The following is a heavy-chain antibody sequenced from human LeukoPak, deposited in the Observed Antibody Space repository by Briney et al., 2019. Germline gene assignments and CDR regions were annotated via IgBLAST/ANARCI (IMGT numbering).Heavy chain of an antibody. D-gene: IGHD6-13*01. CDR2: ISGSSRHK. V-gene: IGHV3-21*01. CDR3: ARTANFAAGYYIDY. J-gene: IGHJ4*02. Sequence: PGGSLRLSCAASGFTFSSYTMSWVRQAPGKGLEWVSSISGSSRHKYYADSVKGRFTISRDNAKNSLYLQMNSLRAEDTAVYYCARTANFAAGYYIDYWDQGTLVTVSS. CDR1: GFTFSSYT.